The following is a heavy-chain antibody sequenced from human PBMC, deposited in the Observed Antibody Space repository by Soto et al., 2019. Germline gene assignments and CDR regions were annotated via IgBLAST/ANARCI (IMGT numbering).Heavy chain of an antibody. V-gene: IGHV1-2*02. D-gene: IGHD2-15*01. CDR1: GYTFTGYY. J-gene: IGHJ4*02. Sequence: ASVKVSCKASGYTFTGYYMHWVRQAPGQGLEWMGWINPNSGGTNYAQKLQGRVTITADASTSTAYMELSSLRSDDTAVYYCAIPYCSGGSCYSNFGYWGQGTLVTVSS. CDR3: AIPYCSGGSCYSNFGY. CDR2: INPNSGGT.